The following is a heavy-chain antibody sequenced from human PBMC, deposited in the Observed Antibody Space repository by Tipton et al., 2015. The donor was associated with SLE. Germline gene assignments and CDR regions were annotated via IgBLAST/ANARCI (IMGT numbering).Heavy chain of an antibody. CDR3: ARVPFYYYYYMDV. CDR1: GGAIRSSNY. V-gene: IGHV4-39*07. CDR2: IFYSGST. J-gene: IGHJ6*03. Sequence: TLSLTCAVSGGAIRSSNYWGWIRQSPTKGLEWIASIFYSGSTYYNLSLKSRVTISVDSSKNQFSLKLSSVTAADTAVYYCARVPFYYYYYMDVWGKGTTVTVSS.